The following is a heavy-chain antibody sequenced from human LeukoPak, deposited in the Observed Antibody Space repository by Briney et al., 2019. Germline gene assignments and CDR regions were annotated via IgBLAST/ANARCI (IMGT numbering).Heavy chain of an antibody. D-gene: IGHD3-10*01. V-gene: IGHV3-23*01. CDR3: AKGPYYYGSGSSSPNYFYAMDV. CDR2: ISGGGGTT. Sequence: GGSLRLSCAASGFTFSDYYMSWVRQAPGKGLEWVSAISGGGGTTYYADSVKGRFAVSRDNSKNTLYMQMNSLRAADTAVYYCAKGPYYYGSGSSSPNYFYAMDVWGQGTTVTVSS. J-gene: IGHJ6*02. CDR1: GFTFSDYY.